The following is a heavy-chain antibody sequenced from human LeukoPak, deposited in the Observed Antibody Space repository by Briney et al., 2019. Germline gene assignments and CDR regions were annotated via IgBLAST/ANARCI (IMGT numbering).Heavy chain of an antibody. J-gene: IGHJ5*02. V-gene: IGHV4-59*01. CDR3: ARFTPQGYGWGGYNRFDP. Sequence: SETLSLTCTVSGGSISSYYWSWIRQPPGKGLEWIGYIYYSGSTNYNPSLKSRVTISVDTSKNQFSLKLTSVTAADTAVYYCARFTPQGYGWGGYNRFDPWGQGTLVTVSS. CDR2: IYYSGST. CDR1: GGSISSYY. D-gene: IGHD3-16*01.